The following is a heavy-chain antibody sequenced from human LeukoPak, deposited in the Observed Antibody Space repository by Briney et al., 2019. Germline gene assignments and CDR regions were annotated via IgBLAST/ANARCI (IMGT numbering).Heavy chain of an antibody. CDR2: IYSGGST. CDR3: ARVTYYYDSSGFDAFDI. CDR1: GFTVSSNY. J-gene: IGHJ3*02. V-gene: IGHV3-53*01. D-gene: IGHD3-22*01. Sequence: PGGSLRLSCAASGFTVSSNYMSWVRQAPGKGLEWVSVIYSGGSTYYADSVKGRFTISRDNSTNTLYLQMNSLRAEDTAVYYCARVTYYYDSSGFDAFDIWGQGIMVTVSS.